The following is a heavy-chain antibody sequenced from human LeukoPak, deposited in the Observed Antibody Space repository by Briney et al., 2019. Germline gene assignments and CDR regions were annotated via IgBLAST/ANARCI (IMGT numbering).Heavy chain of an antibody. CDR1: GFTFSNYS. J-gene: IGHJ4*02. D-gene: IGHD2-15*01. CDR3: VGRSGPDDY. CDR2: ISSSSGTI. Sequence: TGGSLRLSCAASGFTFSNYSMNSVRQAPGKGLEWVSYISSSSGTINYADSVKGRFTISRDNAKSSLYLQMNSLRVEDTAVYYCVGRSGPDDYWGQGTLVTVSS. V-gene: IGHV3-48*01.